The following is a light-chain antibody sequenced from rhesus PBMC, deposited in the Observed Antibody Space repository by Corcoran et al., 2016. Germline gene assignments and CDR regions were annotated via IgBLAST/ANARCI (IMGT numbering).Light chain of an antibody. J-gene: IGKJ4*01. CDR2: KAS. Sequence: DIQMTQSPSSLSASVGDTVTITCRASQRISNWLDWYQQKPGKAPRLLISKASSWQSGVPSRFSGTGSGTDFTLAIRSLQPEDFATYYCLQYSSSPLTFGGGTNVEIK. V-gene: IGKV1-22*01. CDR3: LQYSSSPLT. CDR1: QRISNW.